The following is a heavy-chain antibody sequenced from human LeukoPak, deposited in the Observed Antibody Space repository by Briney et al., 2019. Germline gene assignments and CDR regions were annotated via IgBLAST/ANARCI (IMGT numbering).Heavy chain of an antibody. Sequence: PGGSLRLSCAASGFTVSSNYMSWVRQAPGKGLEWVSVIYSGGSTYYADSVKGRFTISRDNAKNSLYLQMNSLRVEDTALYFCAKDRAVYGDSGFDYWGQGTLVTVSS. CDR2: IYSGGST. CDR3: AKDRAVYGDSGFDY. CDR1: GFTVSSNY. J-gene: IGHJ4*02. V-gene: IGHV3-66*01. D-gene: IGHD4-17*01.